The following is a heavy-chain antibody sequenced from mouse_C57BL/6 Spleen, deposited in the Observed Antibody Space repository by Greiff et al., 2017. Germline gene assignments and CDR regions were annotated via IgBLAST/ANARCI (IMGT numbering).Heavy chain of an antibody. J-gene: IGHJ1*03. D-gene: IGHD1-1*01. Sequence: QVQLQQSGAELVRPGASVKLSCKASGYTFTDYYINWVKQRPGQGLEWIARIYPGSGYTYYNEKFKGRTTLTAEKSSSTAYMQLSSLTSEDSAVYFCAREGSSYRWYFDVWGTGTTVTVSS. V-gene: IGHV1-76*01. CDR1: GYTFTDYY. CDR3: AREGSSYRWYFDV. CDR2: IYPGSGYT.